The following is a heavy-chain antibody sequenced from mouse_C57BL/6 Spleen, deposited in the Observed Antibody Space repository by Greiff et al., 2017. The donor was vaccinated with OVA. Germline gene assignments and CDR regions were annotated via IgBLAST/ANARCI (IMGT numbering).Heavy chain of an antibody. CDR2: IYPGGGYT. Sequence: VHLQQSGAELVRPGTSVKMSCKASGYTFTNYWIGWAKQRPGHGLEWIGDIYPGGGYTNYNEKFKGKATLTADKSSSTAYMQFSSLTSEDSAIYYCARRYGSSHWYFDVWGTGTTVTVSS. J-gene: IGHJ1*03. CDR1: GYTFTNYW. D-gene: IGHD1-1*01. CDR3: ARRYGSSHWYFDV. V-gene: IGHV1-63*01.